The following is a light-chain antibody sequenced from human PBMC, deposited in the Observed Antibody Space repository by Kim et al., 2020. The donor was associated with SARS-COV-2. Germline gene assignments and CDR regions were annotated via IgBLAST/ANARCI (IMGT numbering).Light chain of an antibody. V-gene: IGLV3-21*04. J-gene: IGLJ2*01. CDR1: SIGGKS. CDR2: YDD. Sequence: APGKTASSTCGGSSIGGKSVHGYQQKPGQAPVLVIYYDDSRPSGIPERFSASNFGNTAALTISRVEAGDEADYYCQVWDSSSDQVVFGGGTQLTVL. CDR3: QVWDSSSDQVV.